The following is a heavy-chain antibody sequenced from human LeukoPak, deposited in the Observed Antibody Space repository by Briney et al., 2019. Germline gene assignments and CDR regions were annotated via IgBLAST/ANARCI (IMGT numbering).Heavy chain of an antibody. Sequence: GGSLRLSCAVSGFIFSNYAMNWVRQAPGKGLEWVSSISSSSNYVFYADSVKGRITISRDNAKNSLYLQINSLRAEDTAVYYCARDPRGAAGTYGMDVWGQGTTVTVSS. J-gene: IGHJ6*02. D-gene: IGHD6-13*01. V-gene: IGHV3-21*01. CDR1: GFIFSNYA. CDR2: ISSSSNYV. CDR3: ARDPRGAAGTYGMDV.